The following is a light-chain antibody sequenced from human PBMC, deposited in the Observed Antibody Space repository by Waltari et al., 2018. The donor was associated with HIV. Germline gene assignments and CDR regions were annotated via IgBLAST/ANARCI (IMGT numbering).Light chain of an antibody. CDR1: SSDVGSYNL. CDR2: AVS. Sequence: QSALTQPASVSGSPGQSITISCTGTSSDVGSYNLVSWYQQHPGKAPKLMIYAVSKRPSGVSKRFSGSKSGNTSSLTISGLQAEDEADYYCCSYAGSSTFVFGGGTKLTVL. CDR3: CSYAGSSTFV. J-gene: IGLJ3*02. V-gene: IGLV2-23*02.